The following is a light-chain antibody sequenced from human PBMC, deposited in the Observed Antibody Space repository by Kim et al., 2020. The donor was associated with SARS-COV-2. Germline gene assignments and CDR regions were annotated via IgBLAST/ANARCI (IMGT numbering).Light chain of an antibody. CDR2: YDS. V-gene: IGLV3-21*04. Sequence: ELTQPPSVSVAPGKTARITCGGNNIGSKSVHWYQQKPGQAPVLVIYYDSDRPSGIPERFSGSNSGNTATLTISRVEAGDEADYYCQVWGSSSGVVFGG. J-gene: IGLJ2*01. CDR1: NIGSKS. CDR3: QVWGSSSGVV.